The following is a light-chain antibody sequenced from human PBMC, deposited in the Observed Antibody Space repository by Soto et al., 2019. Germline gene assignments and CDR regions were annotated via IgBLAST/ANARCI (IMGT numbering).Light chain of an antibody. Sequence: EFVLTQSPGTLSLSPGERATLSCRASQSVSSSYLDWYQQKPGQAPRILIYGASTRATGIPDRFSGSGSGTDFTLTISRLEPEDFAVYYCQQYGSSPPLTFGGGTKVEIK. J-gene: IGKJ4*01. V-gene: IGKV3-20*01. CDR1: QSVSSSY. CDR3: QQYGSSPPLT. CDR2: GAS.